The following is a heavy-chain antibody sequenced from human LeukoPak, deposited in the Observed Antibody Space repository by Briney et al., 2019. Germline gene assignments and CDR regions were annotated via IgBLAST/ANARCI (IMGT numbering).Heavy chain of an antibody. D-gene: IGHD2-15*01. CDR1: GGSIRNYY. J-gene: IGHJ5*01. V-gene: IGHV4-4*07. Sequence: PSETLSLTCTVSGGSIRNYYWSWIRQSAEKGLEWIGRVYTSGTTNYNPSLKSRVTMSIDTSKNRFSLKLTSVTAADTAVYYCARDGVVVAVHFDSWGQGTLVTVSS. CDR3: ARDGVVVAVHFDS. CDR2: VYTSGTT.